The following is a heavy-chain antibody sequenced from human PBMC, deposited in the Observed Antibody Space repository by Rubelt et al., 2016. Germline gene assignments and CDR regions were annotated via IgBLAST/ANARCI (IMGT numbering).Heavy chain of an antibody. D-gene: IGHD3-3*01. CDR3: ARDRWKVYDDFWSGYYNPPGYYYGMDV. J-gene: IGHJ6*02. Sequence: SSYAMHWVRQAPGKGLEWVAVISYDGSNKYYADSVKGRFTISRDNSKNTLYLQMNSLRAEDTAVYYCARDRWKVYDDFWSGYYNPPGYYYGMDVWGQGTTVTVSS. CDR2: ISYDGSNK. V-gene: IGHV3-30*04. CDR1: SSYA.